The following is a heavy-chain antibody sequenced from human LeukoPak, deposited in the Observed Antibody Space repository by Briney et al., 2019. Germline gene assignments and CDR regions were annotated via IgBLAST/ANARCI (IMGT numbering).Heavy chain of an antibody. CDR3: ARGEANIAAFDP. Sequence: SQTLSLTCTVSGGSISSGGYYWSWIRQHPGKGLEWIGYIYYSGSTYYNPSLKSRVTISVDTSKNQFSLKLSSVTAADTAVYYCARGEANIAAFDPWGQGTLVTVSS. V-gene: IGHV4-31*03. D-gene: IGHD6-13*01. CDR2: IYYSGST. CDR1: GGSISSGGYY. J-gene: IGHJ5*02.